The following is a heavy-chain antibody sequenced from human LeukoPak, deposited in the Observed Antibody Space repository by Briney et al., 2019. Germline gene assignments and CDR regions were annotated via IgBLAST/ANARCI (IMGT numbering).Heavy chain of an antibody. CDR1: GYTFTSYG. Sequence: ASVKVSCKASGYTFTSYGISWVRQAPGQGLEWMGWISAYNGNTNYAQKLQGRVTMTTDTSTSTAYMELRSLRSDDTAVYYCARELPWFGEPTGNFDYWGQGTLVTVSS. CDR3: ARELPWFGEPTGNFDY. J-gene: IGHJ4*02. D-gene: IGHD3-10*01. CDR2: ISAYNGNT. V-gene: IGHV1-18*01.